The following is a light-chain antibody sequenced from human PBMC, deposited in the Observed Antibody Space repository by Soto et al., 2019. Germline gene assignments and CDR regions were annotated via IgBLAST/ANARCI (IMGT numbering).Light chain of an antibody. V-gene: IGKV3-20*01. Sequence: EIVMTQSPVTLSVSPGERATLSCRASQSVNSNLAWYQQKPGQAPRLLIYASSTGATGIPDRFSGSGSGTDFTLTISRLEPEDFPVYYCQQYGSSGTFGQGTKVDIK. CDR2: ASS. CDR3: QQYGSSGT. J-gene: IGKJ1*01. CDR1: QSVNSN.